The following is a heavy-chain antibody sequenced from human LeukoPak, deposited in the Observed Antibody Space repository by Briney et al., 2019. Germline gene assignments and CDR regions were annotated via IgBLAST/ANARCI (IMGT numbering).Heavy chain of an antibody. V-gene: IGHV3-23*01. CDR3: AKDEVAGTTYYFDY. J-gene: IGHJ4*02. Sequence: PGGSLRLSCAASGFTFSSYGMSWVRQAPGKGLEWVSAISGSGGSTYYADSVKGRFTISRDNSKNTLYLQMNSLRAEDTAVYYCAKDEVAGTTYYFDYWGQGTLVTVSS. D-gene: IGHD6-19*01. CDR1: GFTFSSYG. CDR2: ISGSGGST.